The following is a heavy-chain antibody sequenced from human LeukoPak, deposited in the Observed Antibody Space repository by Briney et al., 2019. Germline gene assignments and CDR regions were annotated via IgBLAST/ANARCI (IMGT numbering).Heavy chain of an antibody. CDR2: ITSNGGNT. CDR1: GFTFSSYS. D-gene: IGHD6-13*01. V-gene: IGHV3-64D*06. Sequence: PGGSLRLSCSASGFTFSSYSIHWVRQAPGKGLEYVSTITSNGGNTYYADSVKGRFTISRDNSKSTLYLQMSSLTAEDTAVYYCVKTGGSSWTNFDYWGQGTLVTVSS. J-gene: IGHJ4*02. CDR3: VKTGGSSWTNFDY.